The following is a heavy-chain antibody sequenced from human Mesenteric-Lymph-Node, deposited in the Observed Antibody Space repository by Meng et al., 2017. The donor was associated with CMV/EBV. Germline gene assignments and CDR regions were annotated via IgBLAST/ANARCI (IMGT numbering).Heavy chain of an antibody. CDR1: GFTFISSA. D-gene: IGHD3-10*01. Sequence: SGFTFISSAMSWVRQAPRQAPQWVSAISGSSASTYYADSVQGRFTISIDNSKNTLYLQIHSLRAEDTAVYYCSNQYHGSGSYYNSLDYWGRGTLVTVSS. J-gene: IGHJ4*02. CDR3: SNQYHGSGSYYNSLDY. CDR2: ISGSSAST. V-gene: IGHV3-23*01.